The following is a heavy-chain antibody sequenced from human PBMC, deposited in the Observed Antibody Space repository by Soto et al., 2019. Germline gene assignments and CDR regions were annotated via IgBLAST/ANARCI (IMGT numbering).Heavy chain of an antibody. J-gene: IGHJ6*02. CDR2: IDPSDSQS. V-gene: IGHV5-10-1*01. Sequence: GESLKISCKVSWYSFTSNWINWVRQRPGKGLEWMGRIDPSDSQSNYNPSFQGHVTISADKSTSSAYLQWNSLKASDTAMYYCAGRCRGGNWFSYYAMDVWGQGTTVTVSS. CDR1: WYSFTSNW. D-gene: IGHD2-15*01. CDR3: AGRCRGGNWFSYYAMDV.